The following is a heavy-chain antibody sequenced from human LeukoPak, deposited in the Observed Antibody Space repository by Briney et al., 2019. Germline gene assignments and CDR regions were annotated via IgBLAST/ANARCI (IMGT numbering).Heavy chain of an antibody. CDR3: ARGKKLLWFGELLYYGMDV. J-gene: IGHJ6*02. CDR1: GGSISSYY. Sequence: SETLSLTCTVSGGSISSYYWSWIRQPPGKGLEWIGYIYYSGSTNYNPSLKSRVTISVDTSKNQFSLKLRSVTAADTAVYYCARGKKLLWFGELLYYGMDVWGQGTTVTVSS. V-gene: IGHV4-59*01. CDR2: IYYSGST. D-gene: IGHD3-10*01.